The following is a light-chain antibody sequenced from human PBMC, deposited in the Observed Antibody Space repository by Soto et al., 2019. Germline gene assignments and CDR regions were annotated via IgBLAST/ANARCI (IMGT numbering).Light chain of an antibody. CDR1: QTVSSDY. CDR2: NSF. Sequence: EIVLTQSPGTLSLSPGERATLSCRASQTVSSDYLAWYQQKPGQAPRLLFWNSFNRASGISERFSGSGSGTDFALPISRLEPEDSAVYYSKQYGISPGYTFGQGTRVEIK. CDR3: KQYGISPGYT. J-gene: IGKJ2*01. V-gene: IGKV3-20*01.